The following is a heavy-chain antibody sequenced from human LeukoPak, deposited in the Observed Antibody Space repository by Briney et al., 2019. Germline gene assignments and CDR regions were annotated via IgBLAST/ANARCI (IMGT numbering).Heavy chain of an antibody. CDR1: GGSFSGYY. V-gene: IGHV4-34*01. Sequence: PSETLSLTCAVYGGSFSGYYWSWIRQPPGKGLEWIGEINHSGSTNYNPSLKSRVTISVDTSKNQFSLKLSSVTAADTAVYYCARAGVVVVAATRYFDCGGEGTLVTVSS. J-gene: IGHJ4*02. CDR3: ARAGVVVVAATRYFDC. D-gene: IGHD2-15*01. CDR2: INHSGST.